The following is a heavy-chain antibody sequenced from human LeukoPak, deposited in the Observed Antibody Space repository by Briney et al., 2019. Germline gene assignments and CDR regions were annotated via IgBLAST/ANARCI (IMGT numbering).Heavy chain of an antibody. CDR2: IMPIFDTT. V-gene: IGHV1-69*06. D-gene: IGHD5-24*01. CDR1: GGCLNKDA. CDR3: ARELADMATIGKFYYYYMDV. J-gene: IGHJ6*03. Sequence: PGASVKVSCKASGGCLNKDAISWVRQAPGQGLEWMGRIMPIFDTTNNAQKLQGRLTITADKSTTTAYTELNSLRSEGTGLDNTARELADMATIGKFYYYYMDVWGKGTTVTVSS.